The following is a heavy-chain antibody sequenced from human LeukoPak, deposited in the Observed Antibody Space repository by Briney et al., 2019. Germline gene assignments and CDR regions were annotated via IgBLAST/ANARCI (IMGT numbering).Heavy chain of an antibody. Sequence: GGSLRLSCAASGFTFSSYAMSWVRQAPGKGLEWVSGISGGAGSTSYADSVEGRFTISRDSSRNTLYLQMNSLRAEDTAVYYCAKLGGGQKVIIYYFDFWGQGTLVTVSS. J-gene: IGHJ4*02. CDR2: ISGGAGST. CDR1: GFTFSSYA. V-gene: IGHV3-23*01. CDR3: AKLGGGQKVIIYYFDF. D-gene: IGHD3-10*01.